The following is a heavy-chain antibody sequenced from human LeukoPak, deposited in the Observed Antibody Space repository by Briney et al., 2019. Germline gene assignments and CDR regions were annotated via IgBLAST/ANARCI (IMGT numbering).Heavy chain of an antibody. CDR1: GFTFGSYA. D-gene: IGHD2-15*01. CDR3: AKTTTGYSSGRYPAWPIDY. Sequence: GGSLRLSCAASGFTFGSYAMYWVRQAPGKGLEWVSGIFGSGGSAHYADSVKGRFTISRDNSKNTVYLQMDSLRAEDTAIYYCAKTTTGYSSGRYPAWPIDYWGQGTLVPVSS. CDR2: IFGSGGSA. V-gene: IGHV3-23*01. J-gene: IGHJ4*02.